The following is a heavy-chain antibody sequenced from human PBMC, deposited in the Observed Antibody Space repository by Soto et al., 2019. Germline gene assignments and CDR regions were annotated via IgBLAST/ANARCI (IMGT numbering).Heavy chain of an antibody. CDR3: ARVYSYGYYYYGMDV. D-gene: IGHD5-18*01. J-gene: IGHJ6*02. Sequence: GGSLRLSCAASGFTFSSYGMHWVRQAPGKGLEWVAVIWYDGSNKYYADYVKGRFTISRDNSKNTLYLQMNSLRAEDTAVYYCARVYSYGYYYYGMDVWGQGTTVTVSS. CDR1: GFTFSSYG. V-gene: IGHV3-33*01. CDR2: IWYDGSNK.